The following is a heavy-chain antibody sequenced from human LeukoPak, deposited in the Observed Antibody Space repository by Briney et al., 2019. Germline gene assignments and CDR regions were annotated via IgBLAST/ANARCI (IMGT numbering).Heavy chain of an antibody. CDR1: GFTFSSYA. J-gene: IGHJ3*02. D-gene: IGHD3-22*01. CDR2: ISGSGGST. V-gene: IGHV3-23*01. CDR3: AKEVPYYYDSRGYSRSDAFDI. Sequence: GGSLSLSCAASGFTFSSYAMSWVRQAPGKGLEWVSSISGSGGSTYYADSVKGRFTISRDNSKNTLDLQMNSLRAEDMAVYYCAKEVPYYYDSRGYSRSDAFDIWGQGTMVTVSS.